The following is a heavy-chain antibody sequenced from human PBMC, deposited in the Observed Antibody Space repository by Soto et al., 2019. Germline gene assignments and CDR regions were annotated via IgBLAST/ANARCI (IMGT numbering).Heavy chain of an antibody. CDR3: ARLELERRVAYFDY. CDR2: ISYSGST. CDR1: GGSISIDRYY. Sequence: ETLSLTCTVSGGSISIDRYYWGWIRKSPEKGLEWIASISYSGSTYYNPSLKSRVTISVDTSKNQFSLKLSSVTVADTAVYYCARLELERRVAYFDYWGQGTLVTVSS. J-gene: IGHJ4*02. V-gene: IGHV4-39*01. D-gene: IGHD1-1*01.